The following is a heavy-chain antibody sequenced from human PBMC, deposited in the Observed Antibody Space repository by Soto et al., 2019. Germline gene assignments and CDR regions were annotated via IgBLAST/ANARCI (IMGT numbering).Heavy chain of an antibody. J-gene: IGHJ3*02. V-gene: IGHV3-23*01. Sequence: GGSLRLSCAASGFTFSSYAMNWVRQAPGKGLEWVSAISGSGGSTYYADSVKGRFTISRDSSKNTLYLQMNSLRAEDTAVYYCAKGISWSPALVLDIWGQGTMVTVSS. CDR3: AKGISWSPALVLDI. CDR2: ISGSGGST. CDR1: GFTFSSYA.